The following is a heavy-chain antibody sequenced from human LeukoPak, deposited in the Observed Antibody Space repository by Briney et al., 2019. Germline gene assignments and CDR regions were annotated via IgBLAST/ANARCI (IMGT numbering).Heavy chain of an antibody. D-gene: IGHD3-10*01. CDR3: ARVSGRILIWPQPFGDGLGV. V-gene: IGHV3-23*05. J-gene: IGHJ6*02. CDR2: IYTGGRRA. Sequence: GGSLRLSCAASGFNFTRFVMTWVRQAPGLGLECVSAIYTGGRRAYYSDSVRGRFTISRDDSKNMLYLQMNSLRAEDTAIYYCARVSGRILIWPQPFGDGLGVWGQGTTVTVSS. CDR1: GFNFTRFV.